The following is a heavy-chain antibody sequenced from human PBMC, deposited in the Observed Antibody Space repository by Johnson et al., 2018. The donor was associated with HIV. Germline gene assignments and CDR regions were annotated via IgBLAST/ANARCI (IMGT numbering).Heavy chain of an antibody. J-gene: IGHJ3*02. Sequence: MQLVESRGGLVQPGGSLRLSCAASGFTFSSYDMHWVRQATGKGLEWVSAIGTAGDTYYPGSVKGRFTISRDNGRNSLYLQMNSLRAEDTAVYYCARKGDAFDIWGQGTVVTVSS. V-gene: IGHV3-13*01. CDR3: ARKGDAFDI. CDR1: GFTFSSYD. CDR2: IGTAGDT.